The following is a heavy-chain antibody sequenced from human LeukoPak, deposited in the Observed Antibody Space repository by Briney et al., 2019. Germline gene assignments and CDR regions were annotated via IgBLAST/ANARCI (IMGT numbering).Heavy chain of an antibody. Sequence: GGSLRLSCAASGFTVSNNYMTWVRQAPGKGLEWVSVLYNNGITYYADSVKGRFTISRDNSKNTLYLQMNSLRAEDTAVYYCARDHDASGSYSAFDMWGQGTMVTVSS. CDR3: ARDHDASGSYSAFDM. CDR2: LYNNGIT. V-gene: IGHV3-53*01. J-gene: IGHJ3*02. D-gene: IGHD3-10*01. CDR1: GFTVSNNY.